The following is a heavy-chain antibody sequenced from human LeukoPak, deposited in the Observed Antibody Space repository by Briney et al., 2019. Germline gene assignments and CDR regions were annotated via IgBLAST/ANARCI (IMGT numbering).Heavy chain of an antibody. CDR3: ARGPYGSVSKYFDY. CDR1: GGSFSGYY. Sequence: PSETLSLTCAVYGGSFSGYYWSWIRQPAGKGLEWIGRIYTNGSTYYNPSLKIRVTISVDTSKNQFALNLNSVTAADTAVYYCARGPYGSVSKYFDYGGKGTLATVPS. CDR2: IYTNGST. J-gene: IGHJ4*02. V-gene: IGHV4-59*10. D-gene: IGHD3-10*01.